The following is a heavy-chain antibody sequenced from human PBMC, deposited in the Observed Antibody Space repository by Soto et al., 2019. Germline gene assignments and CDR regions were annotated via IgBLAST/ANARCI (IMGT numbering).Heavy chain of an antibody. D-gene: IGHD2-21*02. J-gene: IGHJ6*03. CDR2: ILSSSGVI. CDR3: ARALRAPLVATAMPYYMDV. V-gene: IGHV3-48*01. Sequence: GGSLRLSCAASGFTFGSYSMNWVRQAPGKGLEWVSFILSSSGVIYYADSVKGRFTISRDNAKNSLYLQMNSLRAEDTAVYYCARALRAPLVATAMPYYMDVWGKGTTVTVSS. CDR1: GFTFGSYS.